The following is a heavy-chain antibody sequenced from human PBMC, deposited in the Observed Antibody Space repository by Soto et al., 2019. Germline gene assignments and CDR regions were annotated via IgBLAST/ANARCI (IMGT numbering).Heavy chain of an antibody. CDR2: ISYDGSNK. J-gene: IGHJ4*02. D-gene: IGHD3-22*01. CDR1: GFTFSSYA. V-gene: IGHV3-30-3*01. Sequence: ESVGGVVQPGRSLRLSCAASGFTFSSYAMHWVRQAPGKGLEWVAVISYDGSNKYYADSVKGRFTISRDNSKNTLYLQMNSLRAEDTAVYYCARDPGTYYYDSSGYSYFDYWGQGTLVTVSS. CDR3: ARDPGTYYYDSSGYSYFDY.